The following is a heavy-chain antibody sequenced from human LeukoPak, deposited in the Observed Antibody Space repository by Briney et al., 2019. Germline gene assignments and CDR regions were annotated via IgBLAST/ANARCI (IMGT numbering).Heavy chain of an antibody. CDR1: GFTFSSYW. V-gene: IGHV3-7*01. CDR2: IKQDGSEK. CDR3: ARQHTPRGSSGPVDAFDI. Sequence: PGGSLRLSCAASGFTFSSYWMSWVRQAPGKGLEWVANIKQDGSEKYYVDSVKGRFTISRDNAKNSLYLQMNSLRAEDTAVYYCARQHTPRGSSGPVDAFDIWGQGTMVTVSS. D-gene: IGHD3-22*01. J-gene: IGHJ3*02.